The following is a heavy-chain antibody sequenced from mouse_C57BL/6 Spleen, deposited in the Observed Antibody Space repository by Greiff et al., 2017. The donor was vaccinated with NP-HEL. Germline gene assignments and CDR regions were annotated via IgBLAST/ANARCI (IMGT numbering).Heavy chain of an antibody. D-gene: IGHD1-1*01. Sequence: QVQLQQSGPGLVQPSQSLSITCTVSGFSLTSYGVHWVRQSPGKGLEWLGVIWSGGSTDYNAAFISRLSISKDNSKSQVFFKMNSLQADDTAIYYCARSTTVVVPFDYWGQGTTLTVSS. J-gene: IGHJ2*01. CDR2: IWSGGST. CDR1: GFSLTSYG. V-gene: IGHV2-2*01. CDR3: ARSTTVVVPFDY.